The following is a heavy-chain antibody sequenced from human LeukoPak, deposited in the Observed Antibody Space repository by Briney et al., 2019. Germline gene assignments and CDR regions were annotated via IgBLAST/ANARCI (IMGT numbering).Heavy chain of an antibody. CDR2: ISAYNGNT. CDR1: GYTFTSYG. D-gene: IGHD6-19*01. Sequence: ASVKVSCKASGYTFTSYGISWVRQAPGQGLEWMGWISAYNGNTNYAQKLQGRVTMTTDTSTSTAYMELRSLRSDDTAVYYCARDPYSSGWSHYSDYWGQGTLVTVSS. V-gene: IGHV1-18*04. J-gene: IGHJ4*02. CDR3: ARDPYSSGWSHYSDY.